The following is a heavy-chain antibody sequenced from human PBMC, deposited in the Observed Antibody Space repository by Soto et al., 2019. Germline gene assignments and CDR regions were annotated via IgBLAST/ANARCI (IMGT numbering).Heavy chain of an antibody. CDR2: IYPGNSNT. J-gene: IGHJ4*02. CDR3: ASWFGDQXAN. D-gene: IGHD3-10*01. CDR1: GCSVTNYW. Sequence: HGESLKISCKGSGCSVTNYWIGWVRQMPGTGLEWMGIIYPGNSNTRYSPSFQGQVTMSADKSISTAYLQWNSLKASDTAMYYCASWFGDQXANWGQGTLVTVSS. V-gene: IGHV5-51*01.